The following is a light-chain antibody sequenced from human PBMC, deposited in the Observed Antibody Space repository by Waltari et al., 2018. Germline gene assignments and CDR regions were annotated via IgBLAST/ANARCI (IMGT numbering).Light chain of an antibody. J-gene: IGKJ1*01. Sequence: DIVMTQTPLSLPVTPGEPASISCRSSQSLLHTDGYTYLDWYLQKPGQSPQLLIYGGSNRAAGVPDRVSGSGSGTDFTLKISKVEAEDVGVYYCMQHKALPRTFGQGTKVEIK. CDR2: GGS. CDR1: QSLLHTDGYTY. CDR3: MQHKALPRT. V-gene: IGKV2-40*01.